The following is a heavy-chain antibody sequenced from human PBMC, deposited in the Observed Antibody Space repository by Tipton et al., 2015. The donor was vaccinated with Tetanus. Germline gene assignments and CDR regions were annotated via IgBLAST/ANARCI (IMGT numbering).Heavy chain of an antibody. V-gene: IGHV4-34*01. J-gene: IGHJ4*02. D-gene: IGHD2-2*01. CDR3: AREVPAAGHFDS. CDR1: GASFSDYY. Sequence: TLSLTCAVYGASFSDYYWSWIRQAPGKGLEWIGEINHNGNTNHNPSLKSRVTLSVDTSKNQFSLKLSSVTAADTAIYYCAREVPAAGHFDSWGQGTLATVSS. CDR2: INHNGNT.